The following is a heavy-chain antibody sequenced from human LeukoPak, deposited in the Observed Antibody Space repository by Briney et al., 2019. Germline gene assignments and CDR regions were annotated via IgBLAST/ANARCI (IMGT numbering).Heavy chain of an antibody. CDR2: IIPIFGTA. CDR1: GGTFSSYA. J-gene: IGHJ4*02. V-gene: IGHV1-69*05. Sequence: GASVKVSCKASGGTFSSYAISWVRQAPGQGLEWMGGIIPIFGTANYAQKFQGRVTITTDESTSTAYMELSSLRSEDTAVYYCGRDADSGYLRLPVYWGQGTLVTVSS. CDR3: GRDADSGYLRLPVY. D-gene: IGHD5-12*01.